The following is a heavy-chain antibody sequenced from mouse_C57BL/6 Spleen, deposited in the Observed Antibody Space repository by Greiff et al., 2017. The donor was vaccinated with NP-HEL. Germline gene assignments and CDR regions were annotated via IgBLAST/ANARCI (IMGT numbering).Heavy chain of an antibody. CDR2: IYPRDGST. V-gene: IGHV1-85*01. J-gene: IGHJ3*01. Sequence: VQLKESGPELVKPGASVKLSCKASGYTFTSYDINWVKQRPGQGLEWIGWIYPRDGSTKYNEKFKGKATLTVDTSSSTAYMELHSLTSEDSAVYFCARSKANWDEGFAYWGQGTLVTVSA. CDR1: GYTFTSYD. D-gene: IGHD4-1*01. CDR3: ARSKANWDEGFAY.